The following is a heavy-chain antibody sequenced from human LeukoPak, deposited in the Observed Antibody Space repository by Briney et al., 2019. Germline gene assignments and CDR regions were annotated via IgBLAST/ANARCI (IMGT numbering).Heavy chain of an antibody. D-gene: IGHD2-2*01. J-gene: IGHJ4*02. Sequence: ASVKVSCKVSGYTLTELSMHWVRQAPGKGLGWMGGFDPEDGETIYAQKFQGRVTMTEDTSTDTAYMELSSLRSEDTAVYYCATGVRTPYYFDYWGQGTLVTVSS. CDR3: ATGVRTPYYFDY. CDR1: GYTLTELS. CDR2: FDPEDGET. V-gene: IGHV1-24*01.